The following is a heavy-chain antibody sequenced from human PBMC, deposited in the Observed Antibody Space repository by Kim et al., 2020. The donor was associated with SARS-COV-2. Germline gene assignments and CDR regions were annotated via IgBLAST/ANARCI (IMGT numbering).Heavy chain of an antibody. J-gene: IGHJ4*02. CDR3: ARHPSLERGWYFDY. V-gene: IGHV4-39*01. D-gene: IGHD1-1*01. CDR2: IYYSGST. Sequence: SETLSLTCTVSGGSISSSSYYWGWIRQPPGKGLEWIGSIYYSGSTYYNPSLKSRVTISVDTSKNQFSLKLSSVTAADTAVYYCARHPSLERGWYFDYWGQGTLVTVSS. CDR1: GGSISSSSYY.